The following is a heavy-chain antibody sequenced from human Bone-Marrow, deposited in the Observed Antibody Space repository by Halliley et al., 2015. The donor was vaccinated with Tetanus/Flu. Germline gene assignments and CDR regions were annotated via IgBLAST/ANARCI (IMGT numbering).Heavy chain of an antibody. V-gene: IGHV4-39*02. Sequence: TLSLTCTVSGGSVRSSDYYWGWIRQPPEKGLEWIGSIHYSGSTYNNPSLKSRVTISGVTSKNQLTLRLSSVTAADTAVYYCARENYNYYGLDVWGQGTSVTFSS. J-gene: IGHJ6*02. CDR2: IHYSGST. CDR3: ARENYNYYGLDV. CDR1: GGSVRSSDYY.